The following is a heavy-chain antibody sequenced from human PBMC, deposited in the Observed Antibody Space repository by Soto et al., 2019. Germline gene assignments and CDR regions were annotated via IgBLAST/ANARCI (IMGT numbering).Heavy chain of an antibody. CDR3: AHRPSVLIYFGDYSFDH. Sequence: SGPTLVNPTQTLTLTCTFSGFSLSTSGVGVGWIRQPPGKALEWLALIYWDDDKRYSPSLKSRLTIALDSSKNQVVLIMTNMDPVDTATYYCAHRPSVLIYFGDYSFDHWGQGTQVTVS. J-gene: IGHJ4*02. CDR1: GFSLSTSGVG. V-gene: IGHV2-5*02. D-gene: IGHD3-10*01. CDR2: IYWDDDK.